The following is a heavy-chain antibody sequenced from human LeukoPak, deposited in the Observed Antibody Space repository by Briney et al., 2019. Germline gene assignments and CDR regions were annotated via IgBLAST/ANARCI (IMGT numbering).Heavy chain of an antibody. CDR2: ISGSGGDI. CDR1: GFTFSSYS. D-gene: IGHD6-6*01. Sequence: KTGGSLRLSCAASGFTFSSYSMNWVRQAPGKGLEWLSSISGSGGDIYYADSLKGRFTMSRDNAKNSLYLQMNSLRAEDTAVYYCARGLSSSSPYLFDSWGQGTLVTVSS. V-gene: IGHV3-21*01. CDR3: ARGLSSSSPYLFDS. J-gene: IGHJ4*02.